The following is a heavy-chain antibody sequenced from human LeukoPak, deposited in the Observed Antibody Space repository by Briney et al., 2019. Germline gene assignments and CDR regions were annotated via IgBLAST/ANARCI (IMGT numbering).Heavy chain of an antibody. Sequence: ASVKVSCKASGYTFTGYYMHWVRQAPGQGLVWMGWINPNSGGTNYAQKFQGRVTMTRDTSISTAYMELSRLRSDDTAVYYCARVQYGSNPLFDIWGQGTMVTVSS. V-gene: IGHV1-2*02. J-gene: IGHJ3*02. CDR2: INPNSGGT. D-gene: IGHD6-13*01. CDR3: ARVQYGSNPLFDI. CDR1: GYTFTGYY.